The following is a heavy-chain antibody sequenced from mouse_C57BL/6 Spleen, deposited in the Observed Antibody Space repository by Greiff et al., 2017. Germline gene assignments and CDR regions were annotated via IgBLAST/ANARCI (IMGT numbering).Heavy chain of an antibody. V-gene: IGHV5-4*01. CDR3: ARAYYSNYVDY. CDR1: GFTFSSYA. J-gene: IGHJ2*01. D-gene: IGHD2-5*01. Sequence: VQRVESGGGLVKPGGSLKLSCAASGFTFSSYAMSWVRQTPEKRLEWVATISDGGSYTSYPDNVKGRFTISRDNAKNNLYLQMSHLKSEDTARYYCARAYYSNYVDYWGQGTTLTVSS. CDR2: ISDGGSYT.